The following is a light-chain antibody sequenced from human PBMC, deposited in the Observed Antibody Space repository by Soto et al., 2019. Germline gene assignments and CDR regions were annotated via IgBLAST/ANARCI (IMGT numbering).Light chain of an antibody. Sequence: QSALTQPASVSGSPGQSITISCTGTSSDVGGYNYVSWYQQHPGKAPKLMIYEFSNRPSGVSNRFSGSKSGNTASLTISGLQAEDEADYYCSSYTGSSTPYVFGTGTKLTVL. CDR1: SSDVGGYNY. CDR3: SSYTGSSTPYV. CDR2: EFS. J-gene: IGLJ1*01. V-gene: IGLV2-14*01.